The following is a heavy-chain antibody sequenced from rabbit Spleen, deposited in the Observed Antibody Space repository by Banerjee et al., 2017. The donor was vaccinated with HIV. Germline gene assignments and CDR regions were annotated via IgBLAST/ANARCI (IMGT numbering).Heavy chain of an antibody. CDR3: ARVGAGAKYYYNTVAYYGMDL. CDR1: GFSFSSGYW. D-gene: IGHD1-1*01. V-gene: IGHV1S45*01. J-gene: IGHJ6*01. Sequence: QEQLEESGGGLVKPGGTLTLTCTVSGFSFSSGYWICWVRQAPGKGLEGIACIDTSDGDTDYANWPKGRFTISRDNAQNTVFLQMTSLPAADTATYFCARVGAGAKYYYNTVAYYGMDLWGPGTLVTVS. CDR2: IDTSDGDT.